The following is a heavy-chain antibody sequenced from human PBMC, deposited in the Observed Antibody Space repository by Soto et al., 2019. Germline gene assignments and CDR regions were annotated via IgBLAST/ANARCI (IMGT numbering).Heavy chain of an antibody. CDR1: GFTFCSYA. D-gene: IGHD2-2*01. V-gene: IGHV3-23*01. CDR2: ISGSGGST. J-gene: IGHJ6*03. Sequence: PGGAPRLSRAAPGFTFCSYALSWGRPAPGEGGEGGSAISGSGGSTYYAESVKGRFTISRENSKNTLYLQMNSLRAEDTAVYYCAKVREYCSSTSCLQYYYYYYMDVWGKGTTVTVSS. CDR3: AKVREYCSSTSCLQYYYYYYMDV.